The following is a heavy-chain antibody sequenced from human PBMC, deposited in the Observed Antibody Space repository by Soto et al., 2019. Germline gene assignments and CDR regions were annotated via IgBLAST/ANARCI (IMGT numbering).Heavy chain of an antibody. D-gene: IGHD3-3*01. CDR2: IYSGGST. CDR1: GFSVSVNY. J-gene: IGHJ4*02. CDR3: ARVSSGYYTGMLDY. V-gene: IGHV3-66*01. Sequence: EVQLVESGGGLVQPGGSLRLSCAASGFSVSVNYMSWVRQAPGKGLEWVSVIYSGGSTYYAESVKGRFTISRDNSKDTLYLQMNSLRAEDTAVYYCARVSSGYYTGMLDYWGQGALVTVSS.